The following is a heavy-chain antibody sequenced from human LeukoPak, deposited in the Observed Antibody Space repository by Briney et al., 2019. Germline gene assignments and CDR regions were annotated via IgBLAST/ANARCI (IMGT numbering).Heavy chain of an antibody. D-gene: IGHD2-21*02. CDR3: AKTVWSRLAAGLDS. CDR2: IYYRGST. J-gene: IGHJ4*02. V-gene: IGHV4-39*01. CDR1: GGSISGSSYY. Sequence: PSETLSLTCSVSGGSISGSSYYWGWIRQPPGKGLERIGNIYYRGSTYYNPSLKSRVIMSIDTSKNQFSLKVNSVTATDTAVYYSAKTVWSRLAAGLDSWGQGTLVTVSS.